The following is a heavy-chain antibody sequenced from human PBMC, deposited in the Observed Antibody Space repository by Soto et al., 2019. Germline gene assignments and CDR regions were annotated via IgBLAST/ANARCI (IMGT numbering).Heavy chain of an antibody. CDR3: ARRDSGYDLDY. CDR1: GYSFTSHW. J-gene: IGHJ4*02. CDR2: IYPRDSDT. Sequence: GESLKISCKSSGYSFTSHWIDWVRQMPGKGLEWMGTIYPRDSDTRYSPSFQGQVSISVDKSISTAYLQWSSLKASDTAMYYCARRDSGYDLDYWGQGTLVTVSS. V-gene: IGHV5-51*01. D-gene: IGHD5-12*01.